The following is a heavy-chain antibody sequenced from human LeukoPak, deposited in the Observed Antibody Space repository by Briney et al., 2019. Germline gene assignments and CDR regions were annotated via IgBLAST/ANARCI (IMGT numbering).Heavy chain of an antibody. J-gene: IGHJ4*02. CDR2: IYYSGRT. CDR1: GDSISSGDYY. Sequence: SQTLSLTCTVSGDSISSGDYYWSWIRQPPGKGLEWIGYIYYSGRTYYNPSLKSRVTISVDTSKNQFSLRLTSVTAADTAVYYCARDRAVAGTDHGFDYWGQGTLVTVSS. V-gene: IGHV4-30-4*01. CDR3: ARDRAVAGTDHGFDY. D-gene: IGHD6-19*01.